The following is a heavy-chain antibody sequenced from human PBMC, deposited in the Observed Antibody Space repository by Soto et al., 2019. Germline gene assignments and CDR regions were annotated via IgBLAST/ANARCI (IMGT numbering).Heavy chain of an antibody. CDR2: INPSGGST. Sequence: QVQLVQSGAEVKKPGASVKVSCKASGYTFTSYYMHWVRQAPGQGLEWMGIINPSGGSTSYAQKFQGGVTMTRDTSTSTVYMELSSLRSEDTAVYYCSRVYCSGGGCYPIDYWGQGTLVTVSS. J-gene: IGHJ4*02. D-gene: IGHD2-15*01. CDR3: SRVYCSGGGCYPIDY. CDR1: GYTFTSYY. V-gene: IGHV1-46*03.